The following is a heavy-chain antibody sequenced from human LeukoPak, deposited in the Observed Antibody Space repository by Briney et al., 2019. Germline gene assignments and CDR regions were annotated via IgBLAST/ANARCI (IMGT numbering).Heavy chain of an antibody. CDR3: TRDAAGLDY. D-gene: IGHD1-14*01. V-gene: IGHV3-74*01. J-gene: IGHJ4*02. CDR1: GFTFRNHW. Sequence: PGGSLRLSCAASGFTFRNHWMHWVREAPGRGLVWVSRIKGDGSTTTYADSVKGRFTISRDNAKNILYLQMNSLRGDDTAVYYCTRDAAGLDYWGQGTLVTVSS. CDR2: IKGDGSTT.